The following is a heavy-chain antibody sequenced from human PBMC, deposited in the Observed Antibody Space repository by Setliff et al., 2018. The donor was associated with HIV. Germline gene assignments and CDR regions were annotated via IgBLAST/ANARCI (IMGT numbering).Heavy chain of an antibody. CDR1: GYTFTGYC. J-gene: IGHJ5*02. D-gene: IGHD2-15*01. Sequence: ASVKVSCKASGYTFTGYCMHWVRQAPGQGLEWMGWINPNSGGTNYAQKFQGRVTMTRDTSTNTAYMEVNSLTSDDTAVYYCARDLVVVAPYYCFDPWGQGTLVTVSS. CDR2: INPNSGGT. V-gene: IGHV1-2*02. CDR3: ARDLVVVAPYYCFDP.